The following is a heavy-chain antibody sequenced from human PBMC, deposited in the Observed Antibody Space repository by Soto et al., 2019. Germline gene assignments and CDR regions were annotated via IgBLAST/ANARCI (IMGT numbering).Heavy chain of an antibody. D-gene: IGHD5-12*01. CDR1: GGSVSSGSYY. CDR2: IYYSGST. V-gene: IGHV4-61*01. J-gene: IGHJ6*02. CDR3: ARDHYWIYSGYDFADYYYVMDV. Sequence: PSETLSLTCTVSGGSVSSGSYYWSWIRQPPGKGLEWIGYIYYSGSTNYNPSLKSRVTISVDTSKNQFSLKLSSVTAADTAVYYCARDHYWIYSGYDFADYYYVMDVWGQGTTVTVSS.